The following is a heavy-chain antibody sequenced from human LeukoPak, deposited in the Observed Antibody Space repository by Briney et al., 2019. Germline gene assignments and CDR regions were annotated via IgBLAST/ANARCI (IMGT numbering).Heavy chain of an antibody. J-gene: IGHJ4*02. CDR1: GYSISSGYY. CDR2: IYRSGNT. Sequence: SETLSLTCTVSGYSISSGYYWGWIRQPPGKGLEWIGSIYRSGNTYYNPSLKSRVTISGDTSKNQFSLRLSSVTAADTAVYYCASSGGFYYFDYWGQGTLGTVSS. CDR3: ASSGGFYYFDY. V-gene: IGHV4-38-2*02. D-gene: IGHD3-10*01.